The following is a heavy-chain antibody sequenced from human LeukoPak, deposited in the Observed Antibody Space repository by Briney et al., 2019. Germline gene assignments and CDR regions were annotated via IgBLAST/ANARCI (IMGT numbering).Heavy chain of an antibody. CDR2: IKQDGSEK. V-gene: IGHV3-7*01. CDR1: GFTFSSYW. D-gene: IGHD6-13*01. Sequence: GGSLRLSCAVSGFTFSSYWMSWVRQAPGKGLEWVANIKQDGSEKYYVDSVKGRFTISRDNAKNSLYLQMNTLRAEDTAVYYCARDRYITRSWGYDFDYWGKGTLVTVSS. CDR3: ARDRYITRSWGYDFDY. J-gene: IGHJ4*02.